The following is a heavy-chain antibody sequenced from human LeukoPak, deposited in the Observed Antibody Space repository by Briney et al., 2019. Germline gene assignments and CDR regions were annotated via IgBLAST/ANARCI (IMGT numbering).Heavy chain of an antibody. D-gene: IGHD3-22*01. V-gene: IGHV3-23*01. J-gene: IGHJ3*02. CDR2: ISGSGGST. Sequence: GGSLRLSCAASGFTFSSYAMSWVRQAPGKGLEWVSAISGSGGSTYYADSVKGRFTISRDNSKNTLYLQMNSLRAEDTAVYSCAKERVLFYYDRSGYPVGVFVIWGKGTMVTVSA. CDR1: GFTFSSYA. CDR3: AKERVLFYYDRSGYPVGVFVI.